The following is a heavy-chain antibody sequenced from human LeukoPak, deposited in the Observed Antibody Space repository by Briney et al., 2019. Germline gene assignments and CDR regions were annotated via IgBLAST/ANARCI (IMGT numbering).Heavy chain of an antibody. Sequence: GGSLRLSCAASGFTFSDYYMSWIRQAPGKGLEWVSYISSSGGTIYYAHSAKGRFTISRDNAKNSLYLQMNSLRAEDTAVYYCAIGIAAAGIDYWGQGTLVTVSS. CDR3: AIGIAAAGIDY. CDR2: ISSSGGTI. CDR1: GFTFSDYY. D-gene: IGHD6-13*01. J-gene: IGHJ4*02. V-gene: IGHV3-11*01.